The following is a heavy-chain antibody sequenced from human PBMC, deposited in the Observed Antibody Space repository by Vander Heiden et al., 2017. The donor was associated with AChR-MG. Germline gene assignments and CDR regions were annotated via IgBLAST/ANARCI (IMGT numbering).Heavy chain of an antibody. CDR3: ARRQDDYYGSGSYYNY. V-gene: IGHV1-8*01. CDR1: GYTFTSYD. Sequence: QVQLVQSGAEVKKPGASVKVSCKASGYTFTSYDINWVRQATGQGLEWMGWMNPNSGNTGYAQKFQGRVTMTRNTSISTAYMELSSLRSEDTAVYYCARRQDDYYGSGSYYNYWGQGTLVTVSS. J-gene: IGHJ4*02. D-gene: IGHD3-10*01. CDR2: MNPNSGNT.